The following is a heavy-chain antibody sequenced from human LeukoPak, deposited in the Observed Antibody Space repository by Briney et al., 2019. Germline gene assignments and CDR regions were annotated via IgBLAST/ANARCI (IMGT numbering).Heavy chain of an antibody. CDR3: ARVSSEQWLVPDGPLDY. CDR1: RGSISSYY. CDR2: IYTSGST. Sequence: SETLSLTCIVSRGSISSYYWSWIRQPAGKGLEWIGRIYTSGSTNYNPSLKSRVTMSVDTSKNQFSLKLSSVTAADTAVYYCARVSSEQWLVPDGPLDYWGQGTLVTVSS. V-gene: IGHV4-4*07. D-gene: IGHD6-19*01. J-gene: IGHJ4*02.